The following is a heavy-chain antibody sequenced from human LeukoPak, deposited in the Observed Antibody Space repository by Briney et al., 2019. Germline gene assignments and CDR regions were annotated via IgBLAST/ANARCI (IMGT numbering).Heavy chain of an antibody. CDR1: GYTFTSYG. Sequence: ASVKVSCKASGYTFTSYGISWVRQAPGQGLEWMGWISAYNGNTNYAQKLQGRVTMTTDTSTGTAYMELRSLRSDDTAVYYCARDSGEDFWSGYHYFDYWGQGTLVTVSS. D-gene: IGHD3-3*01. CDR2: ISAYNGNT. V-gene: IGHV1-18*01. CDR3: ARDSGEDFWSGYHYFDY. J-gene: IGHJ4*02.